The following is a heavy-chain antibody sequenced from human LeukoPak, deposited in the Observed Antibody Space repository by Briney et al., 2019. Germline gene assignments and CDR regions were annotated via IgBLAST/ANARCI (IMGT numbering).Heavy chain of an antibody. CDR3: ARGKEWELLGAFDI. CDR1: GFTFSSYW. CDR2: IKQDGREK. J-gene: IGHJ3*02. Sequence: GGSLRLSCAASGFTFSSYWMSWVRQAPGKGLEWVANIKQDGREKYYVDSVKGRFTISRDNAKNSLYLQMNSLRAEDTAVYYCARGKEWELLGAFDIWGQGTMVTVSS. V-gene: IGHV3-7*01. D-gene: IGHD1-26*01.